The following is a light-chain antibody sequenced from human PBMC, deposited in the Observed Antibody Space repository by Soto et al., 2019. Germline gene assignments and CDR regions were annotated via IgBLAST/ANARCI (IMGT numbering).Light chain of an antibody. CDR1: QSVSSD. J-gene: IGKJ4*02. Sequence: EIVMTQSPATLSVSPGERATLSCMASQSVSSDLAWYHQKPGQAPRLLIYGASTRATGIPARFSGSGSGTELTLTINSLQSEDFAVYYCQQYNNWPRTFGAGTKVDIK. CDR3: QQYNNWPRT. CDR2: GAS. V-gene: IGKV3-15*01.